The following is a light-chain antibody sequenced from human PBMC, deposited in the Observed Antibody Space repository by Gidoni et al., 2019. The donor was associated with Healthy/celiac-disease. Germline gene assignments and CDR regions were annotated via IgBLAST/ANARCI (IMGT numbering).Light chain of an antibody. CDR3: QAWDSSAYV. V-gene: IGLV3-1*01. Sequence: SYELNQPPSVAVSPGQTASITCSGDKLGDKYACWYQQKPGQSPVLVINQDSKRPSGIPERFSGSNSGNTATLTISGTQAMDEADYYCQAWDSSAYVFGTGTKVTVL. CDR2: QDS. CDR1: KLGDKY. J-gene: IGLJ1*01.